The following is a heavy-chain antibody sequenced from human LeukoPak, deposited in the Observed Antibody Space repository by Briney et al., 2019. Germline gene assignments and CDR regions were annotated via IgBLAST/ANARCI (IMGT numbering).Heavy chain of an antibody. D-gene: IGHD6-13*01. V-gene: IGHV4-30-2*01. CDR2: IYHSGST. CDR1: GGSISSGGYY. CDR3: ARAGESSSWLSDAFDI. Sequence: SQTLSLTCTVSGGSISSGGYYWSWIRQPPGKGLEWIGYIYHSGSTNYNPSLKSRVTISVDTSKNQFSLKLSSVTAADTAVYYCARAGESSSWLSDAFDIWGQGTMVTVSS. J-gene: IGHJ3*02.